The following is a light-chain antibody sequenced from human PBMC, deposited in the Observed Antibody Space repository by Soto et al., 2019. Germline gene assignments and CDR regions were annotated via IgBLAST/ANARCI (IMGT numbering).Light chain of an antibody. CDR3: SSYAGSNNFGV. Sequence: QSVLTQPPSASGSPGQSVTISCTGTSSDVGGYNYVSWYQQHPGKAPKLMIYEVNKRSSGVPDRFSGSKSGNTASLTVSGLQAEDEAYYYCSSYAGSNNFGVFGTGTKVTVL. CDR2: EVN. V-gene: IGLV2-8*01. J-gene: IGLJ1*01. CDR1: SSDVGGYNY.